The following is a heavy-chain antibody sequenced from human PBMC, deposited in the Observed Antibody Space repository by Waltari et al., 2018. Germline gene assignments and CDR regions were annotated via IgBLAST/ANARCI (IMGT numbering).Heavy chain of an antibody. CDR1: GGSISSSSYY. CDR2: IYYSGST. J-gene: IGHJ6*02. V-gene: IGHV4-39*07. CDR3: SRARFSVTYYYYYGMDV. Sequence: QLQLQESGPGLVKPSETLSLTCTVSGGSISSSSYYWGWIRQPPGKGLEWSGSIYYSGSTYYNPSLKSRVTISVDTSNNQFSLKLSSVTAADTAVYYCSRARFSVTYYYYYGMDVWGQGTTVTVSS. D-gene: IGHD4-17*01.